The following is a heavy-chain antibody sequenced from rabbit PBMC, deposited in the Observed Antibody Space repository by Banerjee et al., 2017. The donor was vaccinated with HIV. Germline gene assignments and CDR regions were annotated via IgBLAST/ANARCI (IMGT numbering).Heavy chain of an antibody. J-gene: IGHJ3*01. Sequence: EESGGDLVQPEGSLTLTCKASGLDFSSSYWICWVRQAPGKGLELIACIYAGSSGSTYYASWAKGRFTISKTSSTTVTLQLTSLTAADTATYFCARDAIGGGNNDRLDLWGQGTLVTVS. V-gene: IGHV1S45*01. CDR3: ARDAIGGGNNDRLDL. CDR1: GLDFSSSYW. CDR2: IYAGSSGST. D-gene: IGHD5-1*01.